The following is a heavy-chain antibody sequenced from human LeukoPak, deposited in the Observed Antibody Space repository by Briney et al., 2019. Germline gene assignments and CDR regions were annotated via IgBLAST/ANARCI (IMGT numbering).Heavy chain of an antibody. D-gene: IGHD2-21*02. J-gene: IGHJ5*02. Sequence: ASVKVSCKVSGYALTELSMHWVRQAPGKGLEWMGGFDPEDGETIYAQKFQGRVTMTEDTSTDTAYMELSSLRSEDTAVYYCATVPSYCGGDCYSPGSRFDPWGQGTLVTVSS. CDR1: GYALTELS. V-gene: IGHV1-24*01. CDR2: FDPEDGET. CDR3: ATVPSYCGGDCYSPGSRFDP.